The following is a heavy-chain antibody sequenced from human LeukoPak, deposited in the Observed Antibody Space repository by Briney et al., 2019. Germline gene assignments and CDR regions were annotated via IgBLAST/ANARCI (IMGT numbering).Heavy chain of an antibody. J-gene: IGHJ4*02. V-gene: IGHV5-10-1*01. D-gene: IGHD3-22*01. Sequence: GESLKISCKGSGYSFSSYWISWVRQMPGKGLEWMGRIDPSDSYTNYSPSFQGHVTISADKSISTAYLQWSSLQASDTAMYYCAGRLRYKTYYDSSGLFDYWGQGTLVTVSS. CDR3: AGRLRYKTYYDSSGLFDY. CDR1: GYSFSSYW. CDR2: IDPSDSYT.